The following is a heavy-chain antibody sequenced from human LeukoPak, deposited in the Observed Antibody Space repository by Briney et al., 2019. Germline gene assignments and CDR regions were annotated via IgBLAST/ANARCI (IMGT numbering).Heavy chain of an antibody. CDR1: GYTFTSYG. Sequence: ASVKVSCKASGYTFTSYGISWVRQAPGQGLEWMGWISAYNGNTNYTQKLQGRVTMTTDTSTSTAYMELRSLRSEDTAVYYCARRGDSSSLRGSWFDPWGQGTLVTVSS. D-gene: IGHD6-13*01. CDR3: ARRGDSSSLRGSWFDP. J-gene: IGHJ5*02. CDR2: ISAYNGNT. V-gene: IGHV1-18*01.